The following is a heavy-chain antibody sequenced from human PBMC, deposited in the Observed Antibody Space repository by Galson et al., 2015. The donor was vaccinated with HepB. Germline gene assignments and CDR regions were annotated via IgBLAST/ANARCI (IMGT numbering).Heavy chain of an antibody. CDR3: ARDWGIAVSGTWWFDP. J-gene: IGHJ5*02. D-gene: IGHD6-19*01. Sequence: SLRLSCAASGFTFNNYNMNWVRQAPGKGLEWVSSISSSSDYVYYADSVKGRFTIPRDNAKNSLYLQMSSLRAEDTAVYYCARDWGIAVSGTWWFDPWGRGTLVTVSS. V-gene: IGHV3-21*01. CDR2: ISSSSDYV. CDR1: GFTFNNYN.